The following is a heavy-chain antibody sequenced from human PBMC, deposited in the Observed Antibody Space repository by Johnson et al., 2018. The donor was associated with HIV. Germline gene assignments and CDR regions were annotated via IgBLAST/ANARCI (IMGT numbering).Heavy chain of an antibody. CDR1: GFTFSSYA. Sequence: MQLVESGGGVVQPGRSLRLSCAASGFTFSSYAMHWVRQAPGRGLEWVASIKPDGSDKYSVDSVKGRFTISRDNAKNSLYLQMNSLRAEDTSVYYCARPYYVISDYYLYSFDIWGQGTMVAVSS. CDR3: ARPYYVISDYYLYSFDI. J-gene: IGHJ3*02. V-gene: IGHV3-7*01. D-gene: IGHD3-22*01. CDR2: IKPDGSDK.